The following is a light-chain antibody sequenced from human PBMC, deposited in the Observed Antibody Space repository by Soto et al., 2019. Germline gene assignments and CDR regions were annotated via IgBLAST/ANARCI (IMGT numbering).Light chain of an antibody. Sequence: NFMLTQPHSVSESPGKTVTISCSRSSGSIATNYVQWYQQRPGSAPTTVIYDDNQRPSGVPDRFSGSIDSSSNSASLTISGLKTEDEADYYCQSCDNFNRVFGGGTKLTVL. CDR2: DDN. CDR3: QSCDNFNRV. J-gene: IGLJ2*01. CDR1: SGSIATNY. V-gene: IGLV6-57*04.